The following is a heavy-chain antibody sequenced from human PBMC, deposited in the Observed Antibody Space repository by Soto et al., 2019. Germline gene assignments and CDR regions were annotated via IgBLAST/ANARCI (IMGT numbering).Heavy chain of an antibody. CDR3: AKVRTSNDFWSGGFGFDY. V-gene: IGHV3-23*01. D-gene: IGHD3-3*01. CDR1: GFTFSSYA. CDR2: ISGSGGST. J-gene: IGHJ4*02. Sequence: EVQLLESGGGLVQPGGSLRLSCAASGFTFSSYAMSWVRQAPGKGLEWVSAISGSGGSTYYADSVKGRFTISRDNSKNTLYQQMNSLRAEDTAVYYCAKVRTSNDFWSGGFGFDYWGQGTLVTVSS.